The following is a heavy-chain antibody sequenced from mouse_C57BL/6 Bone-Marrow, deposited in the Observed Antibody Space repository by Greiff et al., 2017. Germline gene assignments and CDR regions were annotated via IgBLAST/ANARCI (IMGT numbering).Heavy chain of an antibody. CDR3: ARGIQRRLLKGYYYAMDY. J-gene: IGHJ4*01. Sequence: EVKLMESGGDLVKPGGSLKLSCAASGFTFSSYGMSWVRQTPDKRLEWVATISSGGSYTYYPDSVKGRFTISRDNAKNTLYLQMSSLKSEDTAMYYCARGIQRRLLKGYYYAMDYWGQGTSVTVSS. V-gene: IGHV5-6*01. D-gene: IGHD3-2*02. CDR2: ISSGGSYT. CDR1: GFTFSSYG.